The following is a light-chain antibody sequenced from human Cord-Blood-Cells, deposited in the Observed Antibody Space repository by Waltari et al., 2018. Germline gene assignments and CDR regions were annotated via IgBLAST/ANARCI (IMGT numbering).Light chain of an antibody. CDR1: SSDVGGYNS. Sequence: QSALTQPPSASGSPGQSVTISCTGTSSDVGGYNSVSWYQQHPGKAPQLLIYEVSNRPSGVPDLFSGSKSGNTASLTVSGLQAEDEADYYCSSYAGSNNYVFETGTKVTVL. J-gene: IGLJ1*01. V-gene: IGLV2-8*01. CDR3: SSYAGSNNYV. CDR2: EVS.